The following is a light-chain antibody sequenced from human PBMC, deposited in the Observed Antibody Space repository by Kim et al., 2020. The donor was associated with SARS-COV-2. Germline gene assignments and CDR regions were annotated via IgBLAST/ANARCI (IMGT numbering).Light chain of an antibody. CDR2: EVS. Sequence: QSVTISCTGTSGDVGGYNYVSWYQQHPGRVPKLMIYEVSKRPSGVPHRFSGSKSGNMASLTVSGLQAEDEADYYCSSYEGSNDYVVFGGGTQLTV. J-gene: IGLJ2*01. V-gene: IGLV2-8*01. CDR1: SGDVGGYNY. CDR3: SSYEGSNDYVV.